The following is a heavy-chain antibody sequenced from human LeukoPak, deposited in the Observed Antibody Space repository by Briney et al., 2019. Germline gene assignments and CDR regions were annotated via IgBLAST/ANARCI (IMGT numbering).Heavy chain of an antibody. V-gene: IGHV4-39*07. CDR3: ARDDLDSSGYSAGTAGFDY. D-gene: IGHD3-22*01. Sequence: SETLSLTCTVSGGSISSSSYYWGWIRQPPGKRLEWIGSIYYSGSTYYNPSLKSRVTISVDTSKNQFSLKLSSVTAADTAVYYCARDDLDSSGYSAGTAGFDYWGQGTLVTVSS. J-gene: IGHJ4*02. CDR1: GGSISSSSYY. CDR2: IYYSGST.